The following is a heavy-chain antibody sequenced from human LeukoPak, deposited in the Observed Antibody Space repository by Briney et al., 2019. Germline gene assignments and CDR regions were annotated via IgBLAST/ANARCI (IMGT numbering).Heavy chain of an antibody. CDR1: GFTFSSYS. Sequence: PGGSLRLSCAASGFTFSSYSMNWVRQAPGKGLEGVSSISSSSSYIYYADSVKGRFTISRDNAKNSLYLQMNSLRAEDTAVYYCARAEYSSSWYRFHYFDYWGQGTLVTVSS. CDR3: ARAEYSSSWYRFHYFDY. V-gene: IGHV3-21*01. CDR2: ISSSSSYI. J-gene: IGHJ4*02. D-gene: IGHD6-13*01.